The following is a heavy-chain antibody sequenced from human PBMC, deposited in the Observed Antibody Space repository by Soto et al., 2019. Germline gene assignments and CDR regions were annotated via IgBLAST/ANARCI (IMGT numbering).Heavy chain of an antibody. J-gene: IGHJ5*02. CDR1: GDSIISSDFY. CDR3: ARHSLALRKNNWFDP. V-gene: IGHV4-39*01. Sequence: TLSLTCTVSGDSIISSDFYWGWVRQPPGKGLEWIGSIFYLGSSYYNPSLKSRVTMSVDTSKNQFSLRLRSVTAADTALYFCARHSLALRKNNWFDPWGQGIMVTVSS. D-gene: IGHD3-3*02. CDR2: IFYLGSS.